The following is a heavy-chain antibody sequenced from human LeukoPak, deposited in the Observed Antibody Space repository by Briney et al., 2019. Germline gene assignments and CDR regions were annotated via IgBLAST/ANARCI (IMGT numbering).Heavy chain of an antibody. V-gene: IGHV3-9*01. CDR1: GFTFDDYA. J-gene: IGHJ4*02. CDR3: AKDADIAVAFYHFDY. CDR2: ISWNSGSI. Sequence: GRSLRLSCAASGFTFDDYAMHWVRQAPGKGLEWVSGISWNSGSIGYADSVKGRFTISRDNAKNSLYLQMNSLRAEDTALYYCAKDADIAVAFYHFDYWGQGTLVTVSS. D-gene: IGHD6-19*01.